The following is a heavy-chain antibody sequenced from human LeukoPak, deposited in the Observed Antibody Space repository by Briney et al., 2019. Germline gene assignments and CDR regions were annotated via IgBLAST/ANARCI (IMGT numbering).Heavy chain of an antibody. CDR3: ATAGVRSRYYYYYGMDV. Sequence: ASVKVSCKASGYTFTSYGISWVRQAPGQGLEWMGWISAYNGNTNYAQKLQGRVTMTTDTSTSTAYMELRSLRSDDTAVYYCATAGVRSRYYYYYGMDVWGQGTTVTVSS. D-gene: IGHD3-3*01. J-gene: IGHJ6*02. CDR2: ISAYNGNT. V-gene: IGHV1-18*01. CDR1: GYTFTSYG.